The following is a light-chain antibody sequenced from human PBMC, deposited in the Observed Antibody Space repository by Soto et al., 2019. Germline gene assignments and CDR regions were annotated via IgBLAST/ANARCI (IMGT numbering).Light chain of an antibody. Sequence: EIVVTQSPATLSVSPGDRATLSCRASQRIGINLAWYQHKPGQPPSLLIYEGSTRAGGVPVRFSGSGSGTDLTLTLSSLQSVDFAVYSCQQYHDWPRTLGQGTKVEIK. CDR1: QRIGIN. CDR2: EGS. J-gene: IGKJ1*01. CDR3: QQYHDWPRT. V-gene: IGKV3-15*01.